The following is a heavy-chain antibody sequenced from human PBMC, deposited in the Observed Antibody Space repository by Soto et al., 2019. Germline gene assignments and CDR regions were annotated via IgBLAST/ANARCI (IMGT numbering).Heavy chain of an antibody. V-gene: IGHV3-33*01. CDR3: ARDGVGVTAFWGYLDY. Sequence: QVQLVESGGGVVQPGSSLRLSCAASGSIFRGYGMHWIRQAPGKGLEWVAVIRFDGSNINYADSVMGRFTISRDNSKNTLYLEMNSLRVEDTAVYYCARDGVGVTAFWGYLDYWGQGTLVTASS. J-gene: IGHJ4*02. D-gene: IGHD2-8*01. CDR2: IRFDGSNI. CDR1: GSIFRGYG.